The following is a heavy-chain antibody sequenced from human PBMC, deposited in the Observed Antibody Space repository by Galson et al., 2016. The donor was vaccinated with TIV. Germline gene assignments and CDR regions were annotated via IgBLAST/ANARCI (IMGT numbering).Heavy chain of an antibody. D-gene: IGHD5-24*01. Sequence: SVKVSCKASGYTFTRFGISWVRQAPGQGLEWMGWISAYNGNTKYEQKLQGRVTVTTDTSTNTAYMELRSLRSDDMAVYYCARHGEMSTISHSYKYGMDVWGQGTTVTISS. CDR3: ARHGEMSTISHSYKYGMDV. V-gene: IGHV1-18*03. J-gene: IGHJ6*02. CDR1: GYTFTRFG. CDR2: ISAYNGNT.